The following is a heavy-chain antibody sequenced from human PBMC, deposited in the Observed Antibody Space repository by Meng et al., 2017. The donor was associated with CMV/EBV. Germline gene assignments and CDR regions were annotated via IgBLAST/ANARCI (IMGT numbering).Heavy chain of an antibody. Sequence: SGPTLVKPTQTLTLTCTFSGFSLSTSGVGVGWIRQPPGKALEWLALIYWNDDKRYSPSLKSRLTITKDTSKNQVVLTMTNMDPVDTATYCCAHTLLMITFGGVIVNDAFDIWGQGTMVTVSS. CDR1: GFSLSTSGVG. V-gene: IGHV2-5*01. CDR2: IYWNDDK. CDR3: AHTLLMITFGGVIVNDAFDI. D-gene: IGHD3-16*02. J-gene: IGHJ3*02.